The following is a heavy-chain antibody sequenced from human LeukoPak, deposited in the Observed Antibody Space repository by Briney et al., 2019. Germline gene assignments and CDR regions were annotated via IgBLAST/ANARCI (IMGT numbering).Heavy chain of an antibody. D-gene: IGHD2-2*01. CDR1: GGSISGGDYY. CDR3: ARWGDCSSTSCRDY. J-gene: IGHJ4*02. CDR2: IYYSGST. Sequence: SETLSLTCTVSGGSISGGDYYWSWIRQPPGKGLEWIGYIYYSGSTYYNPSLKSRVTISVDTSKNQFSLKLSSVTAADTAVYYCARWGDCSSTSCRDYWGQGTLVTVSS. V-gene: IGHV4-30-4*08.